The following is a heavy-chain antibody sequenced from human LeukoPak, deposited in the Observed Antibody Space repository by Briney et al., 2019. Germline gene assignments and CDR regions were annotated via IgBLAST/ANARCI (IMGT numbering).Heavy chain of an antibody. Sequence: GGSLSLSCAASGLTYSNSAMTWVRQAPGKGLEWVSSISNDGGVTYYADSVKGRFTISRDNSKNTLFLQLSSLRAEDTAVYFCSRSDYFWSGLNSYCYMDVWGKGTAVTVSS. CDR3: SRSDYFWSGLNSYCYMDV. D-gene: IGHD3-3*01. CDR2: ISNDGGVT. J-gene: IGHJ6*03. V-gene: IGHV3-23*01. CDR1: GLTYSNSA.